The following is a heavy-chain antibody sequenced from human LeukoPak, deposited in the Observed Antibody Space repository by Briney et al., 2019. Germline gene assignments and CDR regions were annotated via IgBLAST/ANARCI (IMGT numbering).Heavy chain of an antibody. J-gene: IGHJ5*02. D-gene: IGHD6-6*01. V-gene: IGHV3-48*01. Sequence: PGGSLRLSCAASGFTFSSYSMNWVRQAPGKGLEWVSYISSSSSTIYYADSVKGRFTISRDNAKNSLYLQTNSLRAEDTAVYYCAREADSSSFDGGWFDPWGQGTLVTVSS. CDR3: AREADSSSFDGGWFDP. CDR2: ISSSSSTI. CDR1: GFTFSSYS.